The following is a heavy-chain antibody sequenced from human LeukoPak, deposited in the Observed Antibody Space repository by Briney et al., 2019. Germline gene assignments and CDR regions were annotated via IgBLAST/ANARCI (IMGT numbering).Heavy chain of an antibody. V-gene: IGHV3-74*01. D-gene: IGHD1-26*01. CDR3: AKDRTVGASYWYFDL. CDR1: GNYW. CDR2: INSDGSWT. J-gene: IGHJ2*01. Sequence: GGSLRLSCAASGNYWMHWVRQAPGKGLVWVSHINSDGSWTSYADSVKGRFTISRDSSKNTLFLHMNTLRAEDTAIYYCAKDRTVGASYWYFDLWGRGTLVTVSS.